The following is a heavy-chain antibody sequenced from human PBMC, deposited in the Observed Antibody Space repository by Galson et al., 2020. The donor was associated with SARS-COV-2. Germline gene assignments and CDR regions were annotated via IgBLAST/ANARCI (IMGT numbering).Heavy chain of an antibody. J-gene: IGHJ4*02. CDR1: GFTFRTYW. CDR2: IKGDGSYT. D-gene: IGHD5-12*01. CDR3: ARDHFGYNSRDY. Sequence: GESLKISCATSGFTFRTYWMHWVRQVPGKGLVHVSRIKGDGSYTDYADSVRGRFTISRDNAKNTLYLQINNLRAEDTGVYYCARDHFGYNSRDYWGQGTLITVSS. V-gene: IGHV3-74*01.